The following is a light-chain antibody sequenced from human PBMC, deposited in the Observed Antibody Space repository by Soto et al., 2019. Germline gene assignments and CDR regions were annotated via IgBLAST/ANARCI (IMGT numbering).Light chain of an antibody. CDR3: QSYDSSLSVVV. CDR1: SSNIGAEYD. V-gene: IGLV1-40*01. Sequence: QSVLTQPSSVSGAPGQTVTISCTGSSSNIGAEYDVHWYQQLPGGAPKLLIYESSDRLSGVPDRFSGSKSGASASLAITGLQAEDEANYCCQSYDSSLSVVVFGGGTKLTVL. CDR2: ESS. J-gene: IGLJ2*01.